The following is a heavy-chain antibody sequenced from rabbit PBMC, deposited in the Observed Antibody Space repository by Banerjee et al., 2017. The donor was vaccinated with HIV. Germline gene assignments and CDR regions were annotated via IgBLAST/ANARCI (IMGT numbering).Heavy chain of an antibody. CDR3: ARDGDL. D-gene: IGHD2-1*01. CDR1: GFSFSSIYY. Sequence: QEQLEESGGDLVKPGASLTLTCTASGFSFSSIYYMCWVRQAPGKGLEWIGCIYAGSSSNSYYASWAKGRFTISKTSSTTVTLQMTSLTVADTATYFCARDGDLWGPGTLVTVS. CDR2: IYAGSSSNS. J-gene: IGHJ6*01. V-gene: IGHV1S45*01.